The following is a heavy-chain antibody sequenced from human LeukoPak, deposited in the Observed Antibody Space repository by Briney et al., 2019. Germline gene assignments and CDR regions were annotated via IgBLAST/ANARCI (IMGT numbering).Heavy chain of an antibody. J-gene: IGHJ6*02. CDR3: ARGPGDSRNYYGMDV. Sequence: SETLSLTCAVYGGSFSGYYWSWIRQPPGKGLEWIGETNHSGSTNYNPSLKSRVTISVDTSKNQFSLKLSSVTAADTAVYYCARGPGDSRNYYGMDVWGQGTTVTVSS. CDR1: GGSFSGYY. CDR2: TNHSGST. D-gene: IGHD7-27*01. V-gene: IGHV4-34*01.